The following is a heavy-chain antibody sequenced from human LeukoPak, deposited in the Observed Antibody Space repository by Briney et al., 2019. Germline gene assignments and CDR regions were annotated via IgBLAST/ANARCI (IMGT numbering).Heavy chain of an antibody. CDR1: GFTFSTYS. D-gene: IGHD3-22*01. Sequence: GGSLRLSCADSGFTFSTYSMNWVRQAPGKGLEWVSSISSSSSYIYYADSVKGRFTISRDNAKNSLYLQMNSLRAEDTAVYYCASAPAYESSGYYPWYFDYWGRGTLVTVSS. V-gene: IGHV3-21*06. CDR3: ASAPAYESSGYYPWYFDY. J-gene: IGHJ4*02. CDR2: ISSSSSYI.